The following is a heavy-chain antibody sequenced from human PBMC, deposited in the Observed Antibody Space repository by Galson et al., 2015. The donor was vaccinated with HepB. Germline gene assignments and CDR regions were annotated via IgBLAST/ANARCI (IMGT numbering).Heavy chain of an antibody. CDR1: GFDFSSYS. CDR2: INSISSAT. J-gene: IGHJ4*02. V-gene: IGHV3-48*04. Sequence: SLRLSCAVSGFDFSSYSMNWVRQAPGKGLEWVSYINSISSATFYADSVKGRFIISRDNAKNSLYLQMNSLRAEDTAVYYCARGRRDGYNPTKGAFDYWGQGTLVTVSS. D-gene: IGHD5-24*01. CDR3: ARGRRDGYNPTKGAFDY.